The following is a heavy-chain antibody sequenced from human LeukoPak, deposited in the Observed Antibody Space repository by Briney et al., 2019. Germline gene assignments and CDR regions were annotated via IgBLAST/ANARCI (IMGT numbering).Heavy chain of an antibody. CDR3: IHGDHGLDY. Sequence: GGSLRLSCAASGFTFSSYSMNWVRQAPGKGLEWVSSISSSSSYIYYADSVKGRFTISRDNSKNSLNLQMNSLRVDDTAVYYCIHGDHGLDYWGQGTLVTVSA. D-gene: IGHD4-17*01. CDR2: ISSSSSYI. CDR1: GFTFSSYS. J-gene: IGHJ4*02. V-gene: IGHV3-21*01.